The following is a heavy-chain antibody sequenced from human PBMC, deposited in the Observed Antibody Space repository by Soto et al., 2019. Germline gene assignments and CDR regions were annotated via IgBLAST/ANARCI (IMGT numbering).Heavy chain of an antibody. Sequence: EVQLLESGGGLVQPGESLRLSCAASGFTFSSYAMSWVRQAPGKGLEWVSVISGSDDSTYYADSVKGRFTISRDNSKNTLYLQMNSLRAEDKVVYYCAKRSSSSTFDYWGQGTLVTVSS. V-gene: IGHV3-23*01. CDR1: GFTFSSYA. CDR3: AKRSSSSTFDY. D-gene: IGHD6-6*01. J-gene: IGHJ4*02. CDR2: ISGSDDST.